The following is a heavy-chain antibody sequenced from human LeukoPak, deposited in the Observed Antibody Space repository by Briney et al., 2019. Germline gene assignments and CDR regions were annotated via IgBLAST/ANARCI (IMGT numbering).Heavy chain of an antibody. D-gene: IGHD2-2*01. J-gene: IGHJ4*02. CDR1: GLTFSTYA. V-gene: IGHV3-23*01. CDR3: AKQYCSSTSCPTLDY. Sequence: GGSLRLSCAASGLTFSTYAMSWVRQTPGKGLEYVSGISGSGTTTYYADSVTGRFTISRDNSKNTLYLQMSSLRAEDTAVYYCAKQYCSSTSCPTLDYWGQGTLVTVSS. CDR2: ISGSGTTT.